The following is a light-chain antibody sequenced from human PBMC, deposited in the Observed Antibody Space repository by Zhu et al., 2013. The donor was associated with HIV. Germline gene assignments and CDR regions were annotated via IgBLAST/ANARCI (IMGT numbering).Light chain of an antibody. Sequence: EIVLTQSPGSLSLSPGERTTLSCRASQSVSSNLAWYQQKPGQAPRLLIYGASTRATGIPARFSGSGSGTEFTLTIGSLQSEDLAVYYCQQYDMWPITFGQGTRLDIK. V-gene: IGKV3-15*01. J-gene: IGKJ5*01. CDR1: QSVSSN. CDR2: GAS. CDR3: QQYDMWPIT.